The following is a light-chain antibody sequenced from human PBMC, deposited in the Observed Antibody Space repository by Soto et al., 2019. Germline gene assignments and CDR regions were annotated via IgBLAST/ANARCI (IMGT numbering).Light chain of an antibody. V-gene: IGKV3-11*01. Sequence: EIVLTQSPATLSLSPGERATLSCRACQSVSSYLAWYQQKPGQAPKLLIYDASNRATGIPARFSGSGSGTAFTLTISSLEPEDFAVYYCQQRSNWLITFGQGTRLETK. CDR1: QSVSSY. CDR2: DAS. J-gene: IGKJ5*01. CDR3: QQRSNWLIT.